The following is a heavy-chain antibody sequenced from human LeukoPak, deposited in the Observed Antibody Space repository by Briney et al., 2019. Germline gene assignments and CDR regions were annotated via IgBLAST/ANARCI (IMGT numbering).Heavy chain of an antibody. CDR3: ARVPYRGGDCYVDY. CDR1: GGSISSYY. V-gene: IGHV4-59*01. J-gene: IGHJ4*02. Sequence: SETLSLTCTVSGGSISSYYWSWIRQPPGKGLEWIGYIYYSGSTNYNPSLKSRVTISVDTSKNQFSLKLSSVTAADTAVYYCARVPYRGGDCYVDYWGQGTLVTVSS. D-gene: IGHD2-21*02. CDR2: IYYSGST.